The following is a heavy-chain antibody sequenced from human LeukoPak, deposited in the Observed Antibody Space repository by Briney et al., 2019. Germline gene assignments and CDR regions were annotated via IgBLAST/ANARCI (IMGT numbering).Heavy chain of an antibody. CDR2: IYYSGST. V-gene: IGHV4-59*01. CDR1: GGSISSYY. Sequence: SETLSLTCTVSGGSISSYYWSWIRQPPGKGLEWIGYIYYSGSTNYNPSLKSRVTISVDTSKNQFSLKLSSVTAADTAVYYCARDCSSTSSNGTDVWGQGTTVTVSS. J-gene: IGHJ6*02. CDR3: ARDCSSTSSNGTDV. D-gene: IGHD2-2*01.